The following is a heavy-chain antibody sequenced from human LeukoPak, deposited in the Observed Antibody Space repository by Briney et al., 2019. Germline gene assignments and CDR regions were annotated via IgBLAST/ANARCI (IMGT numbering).Heavy chain of an antibody. CDR2: ISGSGGRT. J-gene: IGHJ4*02. V-gene: IGHV3-23*01. D-gene: IGHD4-17*01. CDR3: AKAGRMTTVTYYFDY. CDR1: GFTFSSYA. Sequence: GGSLRLSCAASGFTFSSYAMSWVRQARGKGLEWVSAISGSGGRTYYAYSVKGRFTISRDNSKNTLYLQMNSLRAEDTAVYYCAKAGRMTTVTYYFDYWGQGTLVTVSS.